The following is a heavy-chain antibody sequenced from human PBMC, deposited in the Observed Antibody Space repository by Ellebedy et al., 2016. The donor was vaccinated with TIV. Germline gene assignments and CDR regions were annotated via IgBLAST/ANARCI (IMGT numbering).Heavy chain of an antibody. CDR1: GGSIGSDDYY. CDR3: ARQKTDSGSFLCDI. J-gene: IGHJ3*02. D-gene: IGHD3-3*01. CDR2: MFYSGST. Sequence: SETLSLTCTVSGGSIGSDDYYWSWIRQPPGTGLEWIGYMFYSGSTYYNPSLKSRVTISGDTSKNQFSLRLTSVTAADTAVYYCARQKTDSGSFLCDIWGQGTMVTVSS. V-gene: IGHV4-30-4*01.